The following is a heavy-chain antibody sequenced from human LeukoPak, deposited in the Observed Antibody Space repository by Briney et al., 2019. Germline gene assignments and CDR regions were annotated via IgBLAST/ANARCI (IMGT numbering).Heavy chain of an antibody. D-gene: IGHD1-26*01. CDR3: ARVGSGSYFDY. CDR1: GYTLTELS. Sequence: GASVKVSCKVSGYTLTELSMHWVRQAPGKGLEWMGGIIPIFGTANYAQKFQGRVTITADKSTSTAYMELSSLRSEDTAVYYCARVGSGSYFDYWGQGTLVTVSS. J-gene: IGHJ4*02. V-gene: IGHV1-69*06. CDR2: IIPIFGTA.